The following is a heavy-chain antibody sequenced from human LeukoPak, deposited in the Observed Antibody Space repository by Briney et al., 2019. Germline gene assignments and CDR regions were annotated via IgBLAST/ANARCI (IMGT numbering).Heavy chain of an antibody. Sequence: GGSLRLPCAASGFTFSSYGMHWVRQAPGKGLEWVAVISYDGSNKYYADSVKGRFTISRDNSKNTLYLQMNSLRAEDTAVYYCAKDRDIVVVVAALDYWGQGTLVTVSS. V-gene: IGHV3-30*18. D-gene: IGHD2-15*01. CDR2: ISYDGSNK. CDR3: AKDRDIVVVVAALDY. CDR1: GFTFSSYG. J-gene: IGHJ4*02.